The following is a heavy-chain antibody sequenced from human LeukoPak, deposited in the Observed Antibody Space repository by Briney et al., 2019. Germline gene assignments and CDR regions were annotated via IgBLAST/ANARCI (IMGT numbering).Heavy chain of an antibody. CDR3: ATLDGSLLIVW. CDR2: ISSSSSYI. CDR1: GFTFSSYS. J-gene: IGHJ4*02. D-gene: IGHD2/OR15-2a*01. V-gene: IGHV3-21*01. Sequence: GGSLRLSCAASGFTFSSYSMNWVRQAPGKGLEWVSSISSSSSYIYYADPVKGRFTISRDNAKNSLYLQMNSLRAEDTAVYYCATLDGSLLIVWWGQGTLVTVSS.